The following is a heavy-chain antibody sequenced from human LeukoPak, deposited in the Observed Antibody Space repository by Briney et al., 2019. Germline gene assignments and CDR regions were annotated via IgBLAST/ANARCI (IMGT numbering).Heavy chain of an antibody. CDR3: ARDKRITGTTVGMDV. CDR1: GGSISSTNW. J-gene: IGHJ6*02. Sequence: SETLSLTCAVSGGSISSTNWWNWVRQPPRKGLEWIGQIYHSGSTNYNPSLKSRVTMSVDKSKNQFSLKLSSVTAADTAIYYCARDKRITGTTVGMDVWGQGTTVTVSS. V-gene: IGHV4-4*02. D-gene: IGHD1/OR15-1a*01. CDR2: IYHSGST.